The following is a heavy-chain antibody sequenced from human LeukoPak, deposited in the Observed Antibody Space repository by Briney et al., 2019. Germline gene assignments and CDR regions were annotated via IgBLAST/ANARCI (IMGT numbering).Heavy chain of an antibody. CDR3: AREGAGTMVRGVPNWFDP. Sequence: SVKVSCKASGGTFSSYTISWVRQAPGQGLEWMGRIIPILGIANYAQKFQGSVTITADKSTSAAYMELSSLRSEDTAVYYCAREGAGTMVRGVPNWFDPWGQGTLVTVSS. D-gene: IGHD3-10*01. CDR1: GGTFSSYT. V-gene: IGHV1-69*04. CDR2: IIPILGIA. J-gene: IGHJ5*02.